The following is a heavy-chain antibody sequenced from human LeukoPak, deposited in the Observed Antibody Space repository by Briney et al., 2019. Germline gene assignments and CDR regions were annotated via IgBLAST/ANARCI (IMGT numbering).Heavy chain of an antibody. D-gene: IGHD5-18*01. CDR2: ISGSGGST. J-gene: IGHJ4*02. V-gene: IGHV3-23*01. Sequence: GGSLRLSCAASRFTFSSYAMSWVRQAPGKGLEWVSAISGSGGSTYYADSVKGRFTISRGNSKNTLYLQMNSLRAEDTAVYYCVKGRGTNTAMVYDYWGQGTLVTVSS. CDR3: VKGRGTNTAMVYDY. CDR1: RFTFSSYA.